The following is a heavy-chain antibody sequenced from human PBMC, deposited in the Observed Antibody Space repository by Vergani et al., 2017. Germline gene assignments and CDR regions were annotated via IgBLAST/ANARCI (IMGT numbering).Heavy chain of an antibody. J-gene: IGHJ4*02. CDR1: GYTFSNYY. CDR2: INPSGGHT. CDR3: ARGDYGILTGYRY. V-gene: IGHV1-46*01. Sequence: QVQLVQSGAEVKKPGASLKVSCQASGYTFSNYYMHWVRQAPGQGLEWMGIINPSGGHTNYAQKFQGRVTMTRDTSTSTVYMELSSLRSEDTAIYYCARGDYGILTGYRYWGQGTLVTVSA. D-gene: IGHD3-9*01.